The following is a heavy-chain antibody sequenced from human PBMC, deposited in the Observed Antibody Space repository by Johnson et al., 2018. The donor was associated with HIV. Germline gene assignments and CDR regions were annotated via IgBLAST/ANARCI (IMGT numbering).Heavy chain of an antibody. CDR1: GFSFSSSA. V-gene: IGHV3-30*09. CDR2: ISSDGINK. Sequence: QVQLVESGGGVVQPGRSPRLSCAATGFSFSSSAMNWVRQAPGRGLEWLAFISSDGINKYYSDSVKGRFAISRDNSKNTLYLQMNSLRAEDTAVYYCASSYYYDSSGYSGAFDIWGQGTMVTVSS. D-gene: IGHD3-22*01. J-gene: IGHJ3*02. CDR3: ASSYYYDSSGYSGAFDI.